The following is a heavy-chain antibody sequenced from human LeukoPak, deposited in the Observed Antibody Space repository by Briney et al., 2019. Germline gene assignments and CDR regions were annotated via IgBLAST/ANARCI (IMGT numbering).Heavy chain of an antibody. V-gene: IGHV4-34*01. CDR1: GGSFSGYY. CDR3: ARAPWGVDVSAFDI. D-gene: IGHD3-16*01. Sequence: SETLSLTCAVYGGSFSGYYCSWIRQPPGKGLEWIGEINHSGGTNYNPSLKSRVTISVDTSKNQFSLKLSSVTAADTAVYYCARAPWGVDVSAFDIWGQGTMVSVSS. CDR2: INHSGGT. J-gene: IGHJ3*02.